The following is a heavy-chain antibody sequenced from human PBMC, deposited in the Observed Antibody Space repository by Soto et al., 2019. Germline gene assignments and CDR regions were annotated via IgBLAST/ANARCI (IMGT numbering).Heavy chain of an antibody. D-gene: IGHD3-16*01. J-gene: IGHJ3*02. CDR1: GYTFTSYY. V-gene: IGHV1-46*01. Sequence: QVQLVQSGAEVKKPGASVKVSCKASGYTFTSYYMHWVRQAPGQGLEWMGIINPSGGSTSYAQKFQGRVTMTRDTSTSTVYMELSSPRSEDTAVYYCARDSRGNYGAFDIWGQGTMVTVSS. CDR3: ARDSRGNYGAFDI. CDR2: INPSGGST.